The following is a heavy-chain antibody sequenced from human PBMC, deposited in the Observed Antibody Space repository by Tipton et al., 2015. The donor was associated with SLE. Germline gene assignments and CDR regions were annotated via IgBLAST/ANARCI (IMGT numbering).Heavy chain of an antibody. J-gene: IGHJ4*02. CDR1: GFTFSGYW. Sequence: SLRLSCAASGFTFSGYWMHWVRQAPGKGLVWVSRINSNGTSTTYADSVKGRFTISRDNAKNTLYLQMNSLRAEDTAVYYCARGASGYSYGWGQGTLVTVSS. CDR2: INSNGTST. D-gene: IGHD5-18*01. CDR3: ARGASGYSYG. V-gene: IGHV3-74*01.